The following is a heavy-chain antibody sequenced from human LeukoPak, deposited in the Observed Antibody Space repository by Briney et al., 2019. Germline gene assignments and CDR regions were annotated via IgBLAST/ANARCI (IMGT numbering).Heavy chain of an antibody. CDR3: ATLGGSIDY. CDR2: MFSSGSA. V-gene: IGHV4-59*08. J-gene: IGHJ4*02. D-gene: IGHD3-16*01. CDR1: GGVITSFY. Sequence: PSETLSLTCSVSGGVITSFYWSWIRQSPGRGLECIGSMFSSGSANYNPSLKSRVTMSVDRSQSLFPLRLASVTAADTAIYYCATLGGSIDYWGQGTLVAVSS.